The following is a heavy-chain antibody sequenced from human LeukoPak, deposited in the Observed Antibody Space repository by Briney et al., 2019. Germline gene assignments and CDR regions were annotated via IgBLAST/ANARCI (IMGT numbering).Heavy chain of an antibody. CDR2: IYYSGST. CDR3: AAMVRGVIISYFDY. V-gene: IGHV4-31*03. D-gene: IGHD3-10*01. CDR1: GGSISSGGYY. Sequence: PSQTLSLTCTVSGGSISSGGYYWSWIRQHPGKGLEWIGYIYYSGSTYYNLSLKSRVTISVDTSKNQFSLKLSSVTAADTAVYYCAAMVRGVIISYFDYWGQGTLVTASS. J-gene: IGHJ4*02.